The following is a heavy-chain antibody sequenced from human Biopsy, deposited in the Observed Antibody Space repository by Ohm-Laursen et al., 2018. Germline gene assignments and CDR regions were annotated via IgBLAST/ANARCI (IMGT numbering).Heavy chain of an antibody. D-gene: IGHD2/OR15-2a*01. CDR2: IYYSGST. CDR1: GGSISSDY. CDR3: ARATNSTGWPYYYFYGMDV. J-gene: IGHJ6*02. V-gene: IGHV4-59*01. Sequence: GTLSLTCTVSGGSISSDYWSWIRQTPGKGLVWIGDIYYSGSTNYNPSLKSRVTISVDTSKNQCSLRLNSVTAADTAVYYCARATNSTGWPYYYFYGMDVWGQGTTVTVSS.